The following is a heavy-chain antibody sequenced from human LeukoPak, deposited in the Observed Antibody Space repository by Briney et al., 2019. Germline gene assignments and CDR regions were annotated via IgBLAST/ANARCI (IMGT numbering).Heavy chain of an antibody. CDR3: ARGYSSGDYFDY. D-gene: IGHD6-19*01. J-gene: IGHJ4*02. Sequence: GGSLRLSCAASGFTSSSNYMSWVRQAPGKGLEWVSVIYNGGSTYYADSVKGRFTISRDNSKNTLYLQMNSLRAEDTAVYYCARGYSSGDYFDYWGQGTLVTVSS. CDR1: GFTSSSNY. V-gene: IGHV3-66*01. CDR2: IYNGGST.